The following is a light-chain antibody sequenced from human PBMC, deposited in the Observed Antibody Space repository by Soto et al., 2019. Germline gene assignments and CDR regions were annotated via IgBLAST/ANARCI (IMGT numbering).Light chain of an antibody. J-gene: IGKJ4*01. Sequence: EIVLTQSPATLSLSPGERATLSCRASQSVTSHLAWYQHKPGQAPRLLMYDASDRATGIPARFSGSGSGTDFTLTITRLEPEDFAVYYCLHRSDWPPGLTFGGGTKVEIK. CDR2: DAS. V-gene: IGKV3-11*01. CDR1: QSVTSH. CDR3: LHRSDWPPGLT.